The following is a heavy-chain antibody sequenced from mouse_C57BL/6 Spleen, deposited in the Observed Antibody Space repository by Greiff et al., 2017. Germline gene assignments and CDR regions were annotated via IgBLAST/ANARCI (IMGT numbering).Heavy chain of an antibody. CDR1: GFTFTDYY. CDR3: ARSPQLGQDAMDY. J-gene: IGHJ4*01. Sequence: EVKLLESGGGLVQPGGSLSLSCAASGFTFTDYYMSWVRQPPGKALEWLGFIRNKANGYTTEYSASVKGRFPISRDNSQSILYLQMHALRAEDSATYNCARSPQLGQDAMDYWGQGTSVTVSS. V-gene: IGHV7-3*01. CDR2: IRNKANGYTT. D-gene: IGHD4-1*02.